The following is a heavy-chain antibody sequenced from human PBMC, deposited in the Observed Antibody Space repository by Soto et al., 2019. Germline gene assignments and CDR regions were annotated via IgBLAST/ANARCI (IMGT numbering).Heavy chain of an antibody. CDR1: GFTFSSYS. V-gene: IGHV3-48*02. CDR3: ARDGVAAAGTGKYYYYGMDV. D-gene: IGHD6-13*01. J-gene: IGHJ6*02. CDR2: ISSSSTI. Sequence: PGGSLRLSCAASGFTFSSYSMNWVRQAPGKGLEWVSYISSSSTIYYADSVKGRFTISRDNAKNSLYLQMNSLRDEDTAVYYCARDGVAAAGTGKYYYYGMDVWGQGTTVTVSS.